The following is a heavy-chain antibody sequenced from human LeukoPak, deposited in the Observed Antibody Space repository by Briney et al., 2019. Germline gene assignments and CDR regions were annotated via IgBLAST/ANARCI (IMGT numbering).Heavy chain of an antibody. D-gene: IGHD6-13*01. CDR1: GGSISSYY. J-gene: IGHJ3*02. CDR2: IYYSGST. V-gene: IGHV4-59*01. Sequence: SETLSLTCTVSGGSISSYYWSWIRQPPGKGLEWIGYIYYSGSTNYNPSLKSRVTISVDTSKNQFSLKLSSVTAADTAVYYCARFSSWYYLGAFDIWGQGTMVTVSS. CDR3: ARFSSWYYLGAFDI.